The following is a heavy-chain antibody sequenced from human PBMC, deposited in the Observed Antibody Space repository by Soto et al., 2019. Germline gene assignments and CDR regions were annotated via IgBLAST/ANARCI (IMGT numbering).Heavy chain of an antibody. CDR1: GYSFAGYW. CDR3: ARQIYDSDTGPNFQYYFDS. D-gene: IGHD3-22*01. CDR2: IDPSDSQT. V-gene: IGHV5-10-1*01. Sequence: GESLKIACKGSGYSFAGYWITWVRQKPGKGLEWMGRIDPSDSQTYYSPSFRGHVTISVTKSITTVFLQWSSLRASDTAMYYCARQIYDSDTGPNFQYYFDSWGQGTPVTVSS. J-gene: IGHJ4*02.